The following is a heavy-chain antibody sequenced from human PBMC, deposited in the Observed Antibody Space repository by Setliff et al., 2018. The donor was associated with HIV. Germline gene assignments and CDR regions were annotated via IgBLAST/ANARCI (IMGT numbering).Heavy chain of an antibody. J-gene: IGHJ3*02. CDR2: INPSGGST. CDR3: ARARITMIGDAFDI. Sequence: ASVKVSCKASGYSFTGYYMHWMRQAPGQGLEWMGWINPSGGSTSYAQKFQGRVTMTRDTSTSTVYMELSSLRSEDTAVYYCARARITMIGDAFDIWGQGTMVTVSS. D-gene: IGHD3-22*01. V-gene: IGHV1-46*01. CDR1: GYSFTGYY.